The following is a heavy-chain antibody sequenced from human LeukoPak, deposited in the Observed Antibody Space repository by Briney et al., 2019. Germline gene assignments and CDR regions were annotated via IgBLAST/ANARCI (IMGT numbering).Heavy chain of an antibody. Sequence: PSETLTLTRTVSGGSSGSYYWTWIRQAPGKRLEWMGFISDSGNTDYNPSLKSRVTISLDTSEHQFSLRLTSVTAADAAVYYCARGYGYYYYYMDVWGKGTTVTVS. J-gene: IGHJ6*03. CDR3: ARGYGYYYYYMDV. CDR2: ISDSGNT. V-gene: IGHV4-59*01. D-gene: IGHD5-18*01. CDR1: GGSSGSYY.